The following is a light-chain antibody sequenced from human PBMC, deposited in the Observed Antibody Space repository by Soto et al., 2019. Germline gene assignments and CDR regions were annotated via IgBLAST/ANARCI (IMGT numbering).Light chain of an antibody. Sequence: DIVMTQSPDSLAVSLGERATINCKSSQSVLSSSNNKNYLAWYQQKPGQPPKLLIYWASTRQFGVPDRFSGSGSGTDFTLTISSLQAEYVADYYCHQDYATPLTFGGGTKVEIK. J-gene: IGKJ4*01. CDR1: QSVLSSSNNKNY. CDR3: HQDYATPLT. CDR2: WAS. V-gene: IGKV4-1*01.